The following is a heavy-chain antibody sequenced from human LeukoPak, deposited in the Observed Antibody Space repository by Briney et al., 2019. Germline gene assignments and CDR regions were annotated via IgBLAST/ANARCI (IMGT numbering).Heavy chain of an antibody. CDR2: INPNSGGT. CDR3: ARDARYCSGGSCYERVPNDY. V-gene: IGHV1-2*02. D-gene: IGHD2-15*01. Sequence: GASVKVSCKASGYTFTGYYMHWVRQAPGQGPEWMGWINPNSGGTNYAQKFQGRVTMTRDTSISTAYMELSRLRSDDTAVYYCARDARYCSGGSCYERVPNDYWGQGTLVTVSS. CDR1: GYTFTGYY. J-gene: IGHJ4*02.